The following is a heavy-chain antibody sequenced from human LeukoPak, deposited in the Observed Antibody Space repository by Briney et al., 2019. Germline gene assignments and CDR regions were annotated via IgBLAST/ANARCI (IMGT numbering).Heavy chain of an antibody. J-gene: IGHJ4*02. V-gene: IGHV4-4*07. D-gene: IGHD6-6*01. CDR1: GGSFSGYY. CDR2: IYTSGST. CDR3: ARDSPIEQLVGTSGLGY. Sequence: PSETLSLTCAVYGGSFSGYYWSWIRQPAGKGLEWIGRIYTSGSTNYNPSLKSRVTMSVDTSKNQFSLKLSSVTAADTAVYYCARDSPIEQLVGTSGLGYWGQGTLVTVSS.